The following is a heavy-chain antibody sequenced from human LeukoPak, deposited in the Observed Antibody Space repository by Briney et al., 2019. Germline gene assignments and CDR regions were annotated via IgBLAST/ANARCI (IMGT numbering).Heavy chain of an antibody. J-gene: IGHJ4*02. CDR3: ARGHSSGWFYFDY. V-gene: IGHV3-23*01. Sequence: GGSLRLSCAPSGFTFGNFAMTWVRQAPGKGLEWVSTISGSGGTPHYADSVKGRFTISRDNSKNTLWLQMNSLRLEDTAGYYCARGHSSGWFYFDYWGQGILVTVSS. CDR2: ISGSGGTP. D-gene: IGHD6-19*01. CDR1: GFTFGNFA.